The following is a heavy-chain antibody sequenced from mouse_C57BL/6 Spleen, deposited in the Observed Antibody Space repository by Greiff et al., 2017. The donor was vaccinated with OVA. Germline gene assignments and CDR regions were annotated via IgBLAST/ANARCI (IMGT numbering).Heavy chain of an antibody. D-gene: IGHD2-10*01. V-gene: IGHV1-52*01. Sequence: QVQLQQPGAELVRPGSSVKLSCKASGYTFTSYWMHWVKQRPIQGLEWIGNIDPSDSETHYNQKFKDKATLTVDKSSSTAYMQLSSLTSEDSAVYYCARGTPTMVFDYWGQGTTLTVSS. CDR1: GYTFTSYW. CDR3: ARGTPTMVFDY. CDR2: IDPSDSET. J-gene: IGHJ2*01.